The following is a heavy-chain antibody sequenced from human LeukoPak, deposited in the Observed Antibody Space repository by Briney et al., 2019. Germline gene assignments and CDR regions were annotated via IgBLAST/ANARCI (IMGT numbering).Heavy chain of an antibody. J-gene: IGHJ6*03. D-gene: IGHD5-12*01. CDR3: ARALWDPSGYVGYYYMDV. CDR1: GGSISSYY. Sequence: PSETLSLTCTVSGGSISSYYWSWLRQPPGKGLEWIGYIYYSGSTNYNPSLKSRVTISVDTSKNQFSLKLSSVTAADTAVYYCARALWDPSGYVGYYYMDVWGKGTTVTISS. V-gene: IGHV4-59*01. CDR2: IYYSGST.